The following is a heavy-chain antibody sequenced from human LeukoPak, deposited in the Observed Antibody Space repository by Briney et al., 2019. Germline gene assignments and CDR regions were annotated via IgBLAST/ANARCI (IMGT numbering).Heavy chain of an antibody. J-gene: IGHJ4*02. CDR2: IAYNGSK. CDR3: ARDRALTVVTSYYFDY. Sequence: PGGSLRLSCAASGFTFSKYAMHWVRQAPGKGLEWLTNIAYNGSKYYTDSVKGRFTISRDNSKNTLYLQMNSLRAEDTAVYYCARDRALTVVTSYYFDYWGQGTLVTVSS. V-gene: IGHV3-30*03. D-gene: IGHD4-23*01. CDR1: GFTFSKYA.